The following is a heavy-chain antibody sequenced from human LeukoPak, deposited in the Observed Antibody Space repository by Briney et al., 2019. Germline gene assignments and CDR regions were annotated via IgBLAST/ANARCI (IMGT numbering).Heavy chain of an antibody. Sequence: GASVKVSCKAFGYTFTTYGITWVRQAPGQGLEWMGWISANNGNTNYAQKLQGRVTITTDTSTSTAYMELRSLRSDDTAVYYCARSTVTKADYWGQGTLVTVSS. J-gene: IGHJ4*02. CDR2: ISANNGNT. V-gene: IGHV1-18*01. CDR1: GYTFTTYG. CDR3: ARSTVTKADY. D-gene: IGHD4-17*01.